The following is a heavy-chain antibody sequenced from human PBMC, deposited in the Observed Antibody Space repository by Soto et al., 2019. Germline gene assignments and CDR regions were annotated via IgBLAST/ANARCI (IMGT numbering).Heavy chain of an antibody. Sequence: GGSLRLSCVASGFTFSSYAMHWVRQAPGKGLEWVAVISYDGSNKYYADSVKGRFTISRDNSKNTLYLQMNSLRAEDTAVYYCARDGIVVVPAARRYYYGMDVWGQGTTVTVSS. V-gene: IGHV3-30-3*01. CDR3: ARDGIVVVPAARRYYYGMDV. CDR1: GFTFSSYA. J-gene: IGHJ6*02. D-gene: IGHD2-2*01. CDR2: ISYDGSNK.